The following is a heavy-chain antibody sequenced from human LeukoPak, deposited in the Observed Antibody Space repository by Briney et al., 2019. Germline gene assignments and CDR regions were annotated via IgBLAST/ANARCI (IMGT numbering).Heavy chain of an antibody. D-gene: IGHD2-2*02. CDR2: INPNSGGT. CDR1: GYTFTGYY. V-gene: IGHV1-2*02. Sequence: GASVKVSCKASGYTFTGYYMHWVRQAPGQGLEWMGWINPNSGGTNYAQKFQGRVTMTRDTSISTAYMELSRLRSDDTAVYYCARVYCSSTSCYKMSYDFDYWGQGTLVTVSS. J-gene: IGHJ4*02. CDR3: ARVYCSSTSCYKMSYDFDY.